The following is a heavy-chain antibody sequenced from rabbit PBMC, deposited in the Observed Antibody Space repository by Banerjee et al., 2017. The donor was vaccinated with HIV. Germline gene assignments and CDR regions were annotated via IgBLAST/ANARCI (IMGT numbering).Heavy chain of an antibody. J-gene: IGHJ3*01. Sequence: YAGSSGTTYYASWAKGRFTISKTSSTTVTLQMTSLTAADTATYFCARESGGGGHLKLWGQGTLVTVS. CDR3: ARESGGGGHLKL. D-gene: IGHD1-1*01. V-gene: IGHV1S40*01. CDR2: YAGSSGTT.